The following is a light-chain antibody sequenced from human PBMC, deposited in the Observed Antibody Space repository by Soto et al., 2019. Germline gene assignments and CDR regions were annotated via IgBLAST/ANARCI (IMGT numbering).Light chain of an antibody. CDR2: EVS. V-gene: IGLV2-14*01. J-gene: IGLJ3*02. CDR3: SSYTSSSTLWV. CDR1: SSDVGGYKY. Sequence: QSALTQPASVSGSAGQSITISCTGTSSDVGGYKYVSWYQQHPGKAPKLMIYEVSNRPSGVSNRFSGSGSGNTASLTISGLQAEDEAHYYCSSYTSSSTLWVFGGGTKLTV.